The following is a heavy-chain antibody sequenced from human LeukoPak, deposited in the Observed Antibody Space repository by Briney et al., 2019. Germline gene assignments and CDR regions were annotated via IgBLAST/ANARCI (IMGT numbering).Heavy chain of an antibody. CDR3: AREVATITVAAAGGIDY. D-gene: IGHD5-12*01. V-gene: IGHV1-18*01. CDR2: ISGYNGNT. Sequence: GASVKVSCKASGYTFNSYGISWVRQAPGQGLEWMGWISGYNGNTKYAQKLQGRVTMTTDTSTSTAYMELRSLRSDDTAAYYCAREVATITVAAAGGIDYWGQGTLVTVSS. CDR1: GYTFNSYG. J-gene: IGHJ4*02.